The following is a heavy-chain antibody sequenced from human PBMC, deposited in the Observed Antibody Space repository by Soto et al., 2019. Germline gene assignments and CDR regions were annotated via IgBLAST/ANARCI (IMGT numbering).Heavy chain of an antibody. D-gene: IGHD1-1*01. CDR1: GFTFSSYS. J-gene: IGHJ4*02. V-gene: IGHV3-48*01. Sequence: GGSLRLSCAASGFTFSSYSMNWVRQAPGKGLEWVSYISSSSSTIYYADSVKGRFTISRDNAKNSLYLQMNSLRAEDTAVYYCARVGRTGTRPPNFDYWGQGTLVTVSS. CDR2: ISSSSSTI. CDR3: ARVGRTGTRPPNFDY.